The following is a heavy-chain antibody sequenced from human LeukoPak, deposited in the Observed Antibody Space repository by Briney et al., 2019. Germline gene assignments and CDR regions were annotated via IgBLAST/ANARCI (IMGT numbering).Heavy chain of an antibody. CDR2: TTTSGST. Sequence: EGSLRLSCTASGFTFGDYAMSWVRHAPGKGLEWVSGTTTSGSTYYADSVKGRFTISRENSNNTLYLHMESLRAEDTAVYYCAKAPVWNYYYGLDVWGQGTTVTVSS. D-gene: IGHD2-21*01. CDR3: AKAPVWNYYYGLDV. V-gene: IGHV3-23*01. J-gene: IGHJ6*02. CDR1: GFTFGDYA.